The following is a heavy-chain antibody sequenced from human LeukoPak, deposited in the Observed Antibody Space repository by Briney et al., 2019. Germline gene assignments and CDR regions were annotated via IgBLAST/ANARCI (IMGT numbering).Heavy chain of an antibody. J-gene: IGHJ3*02. D-gene: IGHD6-13*01. CDR3: ARLGGIAADNAFDI. CDR1: GFTFGTYA. V-gene: IGHV3-21*01. Sequence: GGSLRPSCGASGFTFGTYAMTWVRQSPGKGLEWVSTIRSTSNYIYYAASVKGRFTISRDNPKNSLYLQMNSLRAEDTAVYYCARLGGIAADNAFDIWGHGTLVTVSS. CDR2: IRSTSNYI.